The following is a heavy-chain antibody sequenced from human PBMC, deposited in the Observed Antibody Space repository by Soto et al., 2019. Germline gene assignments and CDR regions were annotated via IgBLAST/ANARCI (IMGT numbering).Heavy chain of an antibody. D-gene: IGHD6-19*01. Sequence: QVQLVQSGAEEKKPGASVKVSCKASGYTFTGYAMHWVRQAPGQRLEWMGWINAGNGNTKYSQKFQGRVTITRDTTASTAYMELSSLRSEGTGVYYCARAVAVPADFDYWGQGTLVTVSS. J-gene: IGHJ4*02. V-gene: IGHV1-3*05. CDR1: GYTFTGYA. CDR2: INAGNGNT. CDR3: ARAVAVPADFDY.